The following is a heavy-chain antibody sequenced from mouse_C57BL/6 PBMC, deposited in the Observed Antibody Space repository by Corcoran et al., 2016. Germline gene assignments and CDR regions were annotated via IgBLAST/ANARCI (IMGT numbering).Heavy chain of an antibody. J-gene: IGHJ2*01. CDR3: ARSYGSDEYFHY. CDR2: INPYNGGT. Sequence: EVQLQQSGPELVKPGASVKISCKASGYTFTDYYMNWVKQSHGKSLEWIGVINPYNGGTSYNQKFKGKAILTVDKSSSTAYMELNSLTSEDSAVYFCARSYGSDEYFHYWGQGTTLTVSS. D-gene: IGHD1-1*01. V-gene: IGHV1-19*01. CDR1: GYTFTDYY.